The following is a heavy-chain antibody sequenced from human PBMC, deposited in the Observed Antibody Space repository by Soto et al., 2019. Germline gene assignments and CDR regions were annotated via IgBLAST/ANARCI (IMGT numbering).Heavy chain of an antibody. V-gene: IGHV1-2*06. CDR3: ATQFHHCGGDCYRGPYFGMDV. J-gene: IGHJ6*02. Sequence: ASVKVSCKASGYSFTDYHIHWVRQAPGQGLEWLGRINPKSGGTNYAQKFQGRVTMTRDTSISTAYTELSKLISDDTAVYYCATQFHHCGGDCYRGPYFGMDVWGQGTTVTVSS. CDR1: GYSFTDYH. D-gene: IGHD2-21*02. CDR2: INPKSGGT.